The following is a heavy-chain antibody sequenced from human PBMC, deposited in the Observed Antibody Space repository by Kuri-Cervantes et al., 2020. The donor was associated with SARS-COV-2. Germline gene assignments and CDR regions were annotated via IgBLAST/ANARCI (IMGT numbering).Heavy chain of an antibody. V-gene: IGHV3-30*07. Sequence: GESLKISCAASGFTFSSYAMHWVRQAPGKGLEWVAVISYDGSNKYYADSVKGRFTISRDNSKNTLYLQMNSLRAEDTAVYYCARPFKAVYDYWGQGTLVTVSS. CDR1: GFTFSSYA. CDR3: ARPFKAVYDY. D-gene: IGHD3-16*01. J-gene: IGHJ4*02. CDR2: ISYDGSNK.